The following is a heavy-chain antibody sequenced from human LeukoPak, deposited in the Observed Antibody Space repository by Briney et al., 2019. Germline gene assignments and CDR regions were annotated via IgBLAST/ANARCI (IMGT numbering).Heavy chain of an antibody. V-gene: IGHV3-64*02. D-gene: IGHD6-19*01. CDR1: GFTFRDYA. Sequence: GVSLGLSCAASGFTFRDYAMYWVRQAPGKGLEYVSVISTDGSRIYYADSVKGRFTISRDNSKNTLYLQMGSLRAEDMAVYYCTRGVAISTSGWYDTFDYWGQGALVTVSS. CDR3: TRGVAISTSGWYDTFDY. J-gene: IGHJ4*02. CDR2: ISTDGSRI.